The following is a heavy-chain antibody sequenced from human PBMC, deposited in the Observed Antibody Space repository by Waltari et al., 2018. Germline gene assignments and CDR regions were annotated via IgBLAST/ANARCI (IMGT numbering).Heavy chain of an antibody. V-gene: IGHV1-24*01. D-gene: IGHD3-3*01. J-gene: IGHJ4*02. CDR1: GYTLTELS. CDR3: AAVDFGYYFDY. Sequence: QVQLVHSGAEVKKPGASVKVSCKVSGYTLTELSMHWVRHAHGNGLEWLGGFDPEDGETIYGKKFQGRDTMTEDTSTDPAYMELGSLRSEDTAVYYCAAVDFGYYFDYWGQGTLVTVSS. CDR2: FDPEDGET.